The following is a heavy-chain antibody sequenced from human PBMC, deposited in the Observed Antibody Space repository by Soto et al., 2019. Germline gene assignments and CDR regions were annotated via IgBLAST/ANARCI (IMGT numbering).Heavy chain of an antibody. J-gene: IGHJ3*01. D-gene: IGHD3-16*01. CDR3: ARLRRDWGEAFDF. CDR2: IIPVFVKA. CDR1: GGSFGSSA. Sequence: QVQLVQSGADVKKPGSSVKVSCKTSGGSFGSSAISWVRQVPAQGLEWMGEIIPVFVKANYAQNFQGRLTITADELTGKVFMELSSLRSEDTAVYFCARLRRDWGEAFDFWGLGTFVTVSS. V-gene: IGHV1-69*01.